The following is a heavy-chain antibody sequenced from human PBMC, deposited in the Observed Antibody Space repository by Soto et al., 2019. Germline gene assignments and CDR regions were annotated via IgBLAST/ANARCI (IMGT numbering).Heavy chain of an antibody. CDR2: TRDKTNSYTT. V-gene: IGHV3-72*01. D-gene: IGHD3-16*01. CDR3: ARATVGTYYFDY. J-gene: IGHJ4*02. CDR1: GFTFSDHY. Sequence: GGSLRLSCAASGFTFSDHYMDWVRQAPGKGLEWVGRTRDKTNSYTTEYAASVKGRFTLSRDDSKSSLYLQMNSLKTEDTAVYYCARATVGTYYFDYWGQGTLVTVSS.